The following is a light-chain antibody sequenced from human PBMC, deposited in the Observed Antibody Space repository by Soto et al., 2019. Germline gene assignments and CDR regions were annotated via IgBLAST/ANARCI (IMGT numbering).Light chain of an antibody. V-gene: IGKV1-5*03. CDR3: QHYNSYSEA. J-gene: IGKJ1*01. Sequence: DIQMTQSPSTLSESVGDRVTISCWASQTISSWLAWYQQKPGKAPKLLIYKASTLKSGVPSRFSGSGSGTEFTLTISSLQPDDFATYYCQHYNSYSEAFGQGTKVELK. CDR1: QTISSW. CDR2: KAS.